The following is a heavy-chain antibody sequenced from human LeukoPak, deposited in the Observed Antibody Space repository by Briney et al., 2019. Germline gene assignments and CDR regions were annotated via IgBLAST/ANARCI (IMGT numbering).Heavy chain of an antibody. CDR1: GFTFSSYS. CDR2: ISSSSSYI. Sequence: GGSLRLSCAASGFTFSSYSMNWVRQAPGKGLEWVSSISSSSSYIYYADSVKGRFTISRDNAKNSLYLQMNSLRAEDTAVYYCARDPRYCSSTSCHTEGYWGQGTLVTVSS. CDR3: ARDPRYCSSTSCHTEGY. V-gene: IGHV3-21*01. D-gene: IGHD2-2*02. J-gene: IGHJ4*02.